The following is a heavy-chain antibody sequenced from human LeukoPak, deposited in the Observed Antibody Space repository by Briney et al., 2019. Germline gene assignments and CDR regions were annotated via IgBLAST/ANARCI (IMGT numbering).Heavy chain of an antibody. CDR1: GGTFSSYA. V-gene: IGHV1-69*04. CDR2: IIPILGIA. CDR3: ARAGSTVVTRHFDY. D-gene: IGHD4-23*01. J-gene: IGHJ4*02. Sequence: ASVKVSCKASGGTFSSYAISWVRQAPGQGLEWMGRIIPILGIANYAQKFQGRVTMTRDTSTSTVYMELNSLRSEDTAVFYCARAGSTVVTRHFDYWGQGTLVTVSS.